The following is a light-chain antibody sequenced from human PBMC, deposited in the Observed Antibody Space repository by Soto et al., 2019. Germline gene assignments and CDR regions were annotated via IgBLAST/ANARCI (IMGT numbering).Light chain of an antibody. CDR2: GAS. CDR3: QKYNNWPQT. J-gene: IGKJ2*01. Sequence: EIVMTQSPATLSVSPGERATLSCRASQSVSSNLAWYQQKPCQAPRLLIYGASTRATGIPARFSGSGSGTEFTLTISSLQSEDFAVYYCQKYNNWPQTFGQGTKLEIK. CDR1: QSVSSN. V-gene: IGKV3-15*01.